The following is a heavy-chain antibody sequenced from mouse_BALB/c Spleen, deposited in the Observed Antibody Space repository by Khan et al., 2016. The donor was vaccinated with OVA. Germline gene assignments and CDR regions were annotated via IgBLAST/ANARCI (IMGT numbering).Heavy chain of an antibody. V-gene: IGHV9-3*02. D-gene: IGHD1-1*01. CDR3: ARGNYYGSNSWFAY. J-gene: IGHJ3*01. CDR1: GYTFTNYG. CDR2: INTNTGEP. Sequence: QLVESGPELKKPGETVKISCKASGYTFTNYGINWVKQAPGKGLKWMGWINTNTGEPTYAEEFKGRFAFSLETSASTAYLQLNNLKNEDTATYFCARGNYYGSNSWFAYWGQGTLVTVSA.